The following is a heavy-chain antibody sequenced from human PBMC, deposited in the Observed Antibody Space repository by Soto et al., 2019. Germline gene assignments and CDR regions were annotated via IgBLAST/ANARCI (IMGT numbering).Heavy chain of an antibody. CDR1: GFTFDDYA. D-gene: IGHD3-10*01. V-gene: IGHV3-9*01. J-gene: IGHJ2*01. Sequence: EVQLVESGGGLVQPGRSLRLSCAASGFTFDDYAMHWVRQAPGKGLECVSGISWNSGSIGYADSVKGRFTISRDNAKNSLYLQMNSLRAEDTALYYCAKDGYYSGSGELEWYFDLWGRGTLVTVSS. CDR2: ISWNSGSI. CDR3: AKDGYYSGSGELEWYFDL.